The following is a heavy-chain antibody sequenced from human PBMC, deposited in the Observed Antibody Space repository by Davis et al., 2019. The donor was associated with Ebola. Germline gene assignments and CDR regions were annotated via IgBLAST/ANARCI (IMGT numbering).Heavy chain of an antibody. Sequence: GGSLRLSCAASGFTFSSYCLHWVRQAPGKGLEWVDAIWHDGSNKYYADSVKGRFTISKDNSKNTLYLQMNGLRADDTAVYYCARDSSNLSRFDPWGQGTLVTVSS. CDR2: IWHDGSNK. J-gene: IGHJ5*02. CDR3: ARDSSNLSRFDP. D-gene: IGHD1-14*01. V-gene: IGHV3-33*01. CDR1: GFTFSSYC.